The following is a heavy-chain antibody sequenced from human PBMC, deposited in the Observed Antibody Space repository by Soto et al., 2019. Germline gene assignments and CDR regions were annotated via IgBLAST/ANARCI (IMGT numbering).Heavy chain of an antibody. CDR2: ISWDGGST. Sequence: EVQLVESGGVVVQPGGSLRLSCAASGFTFDDYTMHWVRQAPGKVLEWVSLISWDGGSTYYADSVKGRFTISRDNSKNSLYLQMNSLRNEDTALYFCAKARERIVRVRTGGMDVWGQGTTVTVSS. D-gene: IGHD6-6*01. V-gene: IGHV3-43*01. J-gene: IGHJ6*02. CDR3: AKARERIVRVRTGGMDV. CDR1: GFTFDDYT.